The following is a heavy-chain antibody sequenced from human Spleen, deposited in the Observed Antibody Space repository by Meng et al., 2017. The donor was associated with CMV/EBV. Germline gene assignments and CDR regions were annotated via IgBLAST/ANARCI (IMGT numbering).Heavy chain of an antibody. V-gene: IGHV4-34*01. D-gene: IGHD2-2*01. CDR2: INHSGST. Sequence: SETLSLTCAVYGGSFSDYYWSWIRQPPGKGLEWIGEINHSGSTNYNPSLKSRVTISVDRSKNQFSLKLNSMTAADTAVYYCAGGEYCSSASCYSVFVYWGQGTLVTVSS. CDR1: GGSFSDYY. CDR3: AGGEYCSSASCYSVFVY. J-gene: IGHJ4*02.